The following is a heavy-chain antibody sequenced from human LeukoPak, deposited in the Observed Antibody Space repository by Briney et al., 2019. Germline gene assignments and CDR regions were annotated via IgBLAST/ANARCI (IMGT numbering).Heavy chain of an antibody. CDR1: GFTFSSYA. D-gene: IGHD2-21*02. CDR3: AAYCGGDCLENAKGSDAFDI. CDR2: INHSGST. V-gene: IGHV4-34*08. J-gene: IGHJ3*02. Sequence: PGGSLRLSCAASGFTFSSYAMSWIRQPPGKGLEWIGEINHSGSTNYNPSLKSRVTISVDTSKNQFSLKLSSVTAADTAAYYCAAYCGGDCLENAKGSDAFDIWGQGTMVTVSS.